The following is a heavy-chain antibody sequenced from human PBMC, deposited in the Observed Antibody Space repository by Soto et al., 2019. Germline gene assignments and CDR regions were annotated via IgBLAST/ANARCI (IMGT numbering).Heavy chain of an antibody. V-gene: IGHV3-23*01. CDR1: GFTFTSYA. CDR2: ISGSGGST. Sequence: GGSLRLSCAASGFTFTSYAMSWVRQAPGKGLEWVSAISGSGGSTYYADSVKGRFTISRDNSKNTLYLQMNSLRAEDTAVYYCAKRLNWNYSTADYSRQGPLVTVSS. D-gene: IGHD1-7*01. J-gene: IGHJ4*02. CDR3: AKRLNWNYSTADY.